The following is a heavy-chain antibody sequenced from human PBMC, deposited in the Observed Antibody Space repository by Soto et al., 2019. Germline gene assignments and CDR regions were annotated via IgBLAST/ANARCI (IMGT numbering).Heavy chain of an antibody. Sequence: SETLSLTCTVSGGSISSYYWSWIRQPPGKGLEWIGYMYDSGSTRYNPSLSSRVTISVDTSKNQFSLKLRSVTAADTAVYYCARNMAYWGEGTLVTVSS. J-gene: IGHJ4*02. CDR2: MYDSGST. D-gene: IGHD3-10*01. CDR1: GGSISSYY. CDR3: ARNMAY. V-gene: IGHV4-4*09.